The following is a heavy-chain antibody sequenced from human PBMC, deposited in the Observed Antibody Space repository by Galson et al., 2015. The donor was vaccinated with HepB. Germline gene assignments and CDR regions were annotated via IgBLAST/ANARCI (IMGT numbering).Heavy chain of an antibody. CDR1: GYTFSSYS. CDR3: ARGALVAVVNANLNNWFDP. CDR2: ISAYDSST. D-gene: IGHD2-15*01. V-gene: IGHV1-18*01. J-gene: IGHJ5*02. Sequence: VKVSCKASGYTFSSYSIAWVRQAPGQGLEWMGWISAYDSSTSYAQKLQGRVTMTTETSTTTAYMELRSLRSDDTAVYYCARGALVAVVNANLNNWFDPWGQGTLVTVSS.